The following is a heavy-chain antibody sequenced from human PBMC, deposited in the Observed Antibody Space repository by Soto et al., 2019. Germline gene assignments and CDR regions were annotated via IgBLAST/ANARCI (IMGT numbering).Heavy chain of an antibody. J-gene: IGHJ4*02. CDR2: IKSKTDGGAR. V-gene: IGHV3-15*01. Sequence: EVQLVESGGDLVEPGGSLRLSCVTSGFMFSSAWLSWVRQAPGKGLEWVGRIKSKTDGGARDYAAPVNGRFSISRDDSKSTLYLQMNSLRAEETALYYCVEGWNDFWGQGTLVTVSS. CDR1: GFMFSSAW. CDR3: VEGWNDF. D-gene: IGHD1-1*01.